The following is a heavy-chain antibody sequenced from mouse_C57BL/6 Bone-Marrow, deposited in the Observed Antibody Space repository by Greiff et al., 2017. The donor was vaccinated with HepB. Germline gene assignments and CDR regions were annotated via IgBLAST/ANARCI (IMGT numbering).Heavy chain of an antibody. CDR3: ARDRGDDYGFDY. D-gene: IGHD2-4*01. CDR1: GFTFSSYA. CDR2: ISDGGSYT. J-gene: IGHJ2*01. V-gene: IGHV5-4*01. Sequence: EVKVVESGGGLVKPGGSLKLSCAASGFTFSSYAMSWVRQTPEKRLEWVATISDGGSYTYYPDNVKGRFTISRDNAKNNLYLQMSHLKSEDTAMYYCARDRGDDYGFDYWGQGTTLTVSS.